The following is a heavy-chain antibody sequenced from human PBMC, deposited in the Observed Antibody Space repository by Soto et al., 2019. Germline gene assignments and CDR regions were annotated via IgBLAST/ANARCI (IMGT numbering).Heavy chain of an antibody. CDR2: IWYDGSNK. D-gene: IGHD3-22*01. J-gene: IGHJ5*02. CDR3: ARDFYDSSGPFDP. CDR1: GFTFSSYG. V-gene: IGHV3-33*01. Sequence: PGGSLRLSCAASGFTFSSYGMHWVRQAPGKGLEWVAVIWYDGSNKYYADSVKGRFTISRDNSKNTLYLQMNSLRAEDTAVYYCARDFYDSSGPFDPWGQGTLVTVSS.